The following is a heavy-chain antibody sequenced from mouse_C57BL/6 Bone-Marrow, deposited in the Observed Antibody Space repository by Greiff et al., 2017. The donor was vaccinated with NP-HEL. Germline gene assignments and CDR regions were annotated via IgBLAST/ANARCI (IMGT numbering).Heavy chain of an antibody. J-gene: IGHJ3*01. V-gene: IGHV1-50*01. CDR3: ARKAYYGRSYEFAY. CDR1: GYTFTTYW. CDR2: IDPSDSYT. Sequence: VQLQQPGAELVKPGASVKLSCKASGYTFTTYWMQWVKQRPGQGLEWIGEIDPSDSYTNYNQKFKGKATLTVDTSSSTANMQLSSLTSEVSAVYYGARKAYYGRSYEFAYWGRGTLVTVSA. D-gene: IGHD1-1*01.